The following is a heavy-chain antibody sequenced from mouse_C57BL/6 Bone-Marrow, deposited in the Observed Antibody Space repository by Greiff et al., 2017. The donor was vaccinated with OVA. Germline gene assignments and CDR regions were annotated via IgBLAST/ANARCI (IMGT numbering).Heavy chain of an antibody. J-gene: IGHJ4*01. Sequence: VKLQESGAELVRPGASVTLSCKASGYTFTDYEMHWVKQTPVHGLEWIGAIDTETGGTAYNQKFKGKAILTADKSSSTAYMELRSLTSEDSAVYYCTRGYSNYYAMDYWGQGTSVTVSS. D-gene: IGHD2-5*01. CDR1: GYTFTDYE. V-gene: IGHV1-15*01. CDR3: TRGYSNYYAMDY. CDR2: IDTETGGT.